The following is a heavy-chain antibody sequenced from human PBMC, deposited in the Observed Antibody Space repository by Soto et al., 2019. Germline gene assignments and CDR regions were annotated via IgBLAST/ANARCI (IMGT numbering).Heavy chain of an antibody. CDR2: INPNSGGT. Sequence: RASVKVSCKASGYTFTGYYMHWVRQAPGQGLEWMGWINPNSGGTNYAQKFQGWVTMTRDTSINTAYMELSRLRYDDTAVYYCARASGRYYTGAFDIWGQGTMVTVSS. CDR1: GYTFTGYY. V-gene: IGHV1-2*04. J-gene: IGHJ3*02. D-gene: IGHD1-26*01. CDR3: ARASGRYYTGAFDI.